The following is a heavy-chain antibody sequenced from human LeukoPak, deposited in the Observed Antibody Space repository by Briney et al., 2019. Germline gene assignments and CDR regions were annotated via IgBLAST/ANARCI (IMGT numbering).Heavy chain of an antibody. CDR2: INANSGGT. Sequence: ASVNVSCKASGVTFTDYYMHWVRQAPGQGLEWMGWINANSGGTNYAQKFQGRITMTRDTSIRTAYMELSRLRGDDTAVYYCATGGDNYGRHPTSYWGQGTLVTVSS. J-gene: IGHJ4*02. CDR3: ATGGDNYGRHPTSY. V-gene: IGHV1-2*02. CDR1: GVTFTDYY. D-gene: IGHD5-18*01.